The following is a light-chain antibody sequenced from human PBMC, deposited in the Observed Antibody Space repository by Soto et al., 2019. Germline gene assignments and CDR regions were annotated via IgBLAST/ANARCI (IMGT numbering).Light chain of an antibody. CDR1: QGISSA. V-gene: IGKV1-13*02. CDR3: QQFYSYPLT. Sequence: AIQLTQSPSSLSASVGDRVTITCRASQGISSALAWYQQKPGKAPKLLIYDASSLESGVPSRFSGSGSGTDFTLTISSLQAEDFATYYCQQFYSYPLTVGGGTKVGIK. CDR2: DAS. J-gene: IGKJ4*01.